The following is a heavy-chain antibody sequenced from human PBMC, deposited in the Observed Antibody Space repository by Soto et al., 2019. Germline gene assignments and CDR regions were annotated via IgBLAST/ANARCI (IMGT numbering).Heavy chain of an antibody. V-gene: IGHV1-3*01. CDR1: GYTFTRYA. Sequence: ASVKVSCKASGYTFTRYAIHWVRQAPGQRLEWMGWINAGNGNTKYSQKFQGRVTITRDTSARTAYMELSSPRSEDTAVYYCARVHYYDSSGYYGEDYYYGMDVWGQGTTVTVSS. CDR3: ARVHYYDSSGYYGEDYYYGMDV. CDR2: INAGNGNT. D-gene: IGHD3-22*01. J-gene: IGHJ6*02.